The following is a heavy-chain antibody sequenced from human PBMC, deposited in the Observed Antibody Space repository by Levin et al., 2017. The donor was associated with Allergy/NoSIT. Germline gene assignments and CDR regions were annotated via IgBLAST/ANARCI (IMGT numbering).Heavy chain of an antibody. D-gene: IGHD1-26*01. CDR2: ISANGGST. CDR1: GFTFSSYS. CDR3: AKQGASGYYDY. V-gene: IGHV3-23*01. J-gene: IGHJ4*02. Sequence: GGSLRLSCAASGFTFSSYSMSWVRQAPGKGLEWVSPISANGGSTYYADSVKGRFTISRDNSKNTLYLQMNSLRAEDTAVYYCAKQGASGYYDYWGQGTLVTVSS.